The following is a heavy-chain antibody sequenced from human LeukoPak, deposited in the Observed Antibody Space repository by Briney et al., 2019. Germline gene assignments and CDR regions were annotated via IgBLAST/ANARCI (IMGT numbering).Heavy chain of an antibody. D-gene: IGHD3-22*01. CDR3: ARGDSSGYYYDWFDP. Sequence: SETLSLTCTVSGGSIGSYYWSWIRQPPGKGLEWIGYIYYSGSTNYNPSLKSRVTISVDTSKNQFSLKLSSVTAADTAVYYCARGDSSGYYYDWFDPWGQGTLVTVSS. J-gene: IGHJ5*02. CDR1: GGSIGSYY. V-gene: IGHV4-59*01. CDR2: IYYSGST.